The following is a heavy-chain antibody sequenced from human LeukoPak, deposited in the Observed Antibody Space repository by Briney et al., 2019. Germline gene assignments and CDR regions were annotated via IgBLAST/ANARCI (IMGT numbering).Heavy chain of an antibody. J-gene: IGHJ3*02. Sequence: GGSLRLSCAASGFTFSSYEMNWVRQAPGKGLEWVSYISSSGSTIYYADSVKGRFTISRDNAKNSLYLQMNSLRAEDTAVYYCTTRGHNGDLGWDDAFDIWGQGTMVTVSS. V-gene: IGHV3-48*03. CDR3: TTRGHNGDLGWDDAFDI. D-gene: IGHD2-21*01. CDR2: ISSSGSTI. CDR1: GFTFSSYE.